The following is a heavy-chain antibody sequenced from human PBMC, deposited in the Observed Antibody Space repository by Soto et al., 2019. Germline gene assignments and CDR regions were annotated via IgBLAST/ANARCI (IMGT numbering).Heavy chain of an antibody. V-gene: IGHV4-30-4*01. Sequence: SETLSLTCTVSGGSISSGDYYWSWIRQPPGKGLEWIGYIYYSGSTYYNPSLKSRVTISVDTSKNQFSLKLSSVTAADTAVYYCARHTQKAVAASYGMDVWGQGTTVTVSS. CDR2: IYYSGST. D-gene: IGHD6-19*01. J-gene: IGHJ6*02. CDR1: GGSISSGDYY. CDR3: ARHTQKAVAASYGMDV.